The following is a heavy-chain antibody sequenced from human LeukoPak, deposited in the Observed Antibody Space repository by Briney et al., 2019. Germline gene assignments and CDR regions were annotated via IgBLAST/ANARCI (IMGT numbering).Heavy chain of an antibody. CDR2: ISSSGSTI. CDR1: GFTFSSYE. D-gene: IGHD6-13*01. Sequence: GGSLRLSCAASGFTFSSYEMNWVRQAPGKGLEWVSYISSSGSTIYYADSVKGRFTISRDNSKNTLYLQMNSLRAEDTAVYYCAKVDGSWGGDYFDYWGQGTLVTVSS. V-gene: IGHV3-48*03. CDR3: AKVDGSWGGDYFDY. J-gene: IGHJ4*02.